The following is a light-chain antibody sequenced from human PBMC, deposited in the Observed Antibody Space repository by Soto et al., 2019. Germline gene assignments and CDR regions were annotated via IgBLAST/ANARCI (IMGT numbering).Light chain of an antibody. CDR1: QCVSSTY. Sequence: PGERATLSCRASQCVSSTYLVCYQQKPGQAPSLLIYGASTRATGIPDRFSGSGSWTDFTLIISRLETEDSPVYYCQQFGGSPPITYGRGTRLEIK. CDR2: GAS. CDR3: QQFGGSPPIT. V-gene: IGKV3-20*01. J-gene: IGKJ5*01.